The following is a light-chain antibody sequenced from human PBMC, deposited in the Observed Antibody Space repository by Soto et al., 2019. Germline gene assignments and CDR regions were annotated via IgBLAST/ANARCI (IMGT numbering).Light chain of an antibody. CDR3: QQYNNWPL. CDR1: QSVSSN. J-gene: IGKJ4*01. CDR2: GAS. V-gene: IGKV3-15*01. Sequence: EIVLTQSPGTLSLSLGERATLSCRASQSVSSNLAWYQQKPGQAPRLLIYGASTRATGIPARFSGSGSGTEFTLTISSLQSEDFAVYYCQQYNNWPLFGGGTKVDI.